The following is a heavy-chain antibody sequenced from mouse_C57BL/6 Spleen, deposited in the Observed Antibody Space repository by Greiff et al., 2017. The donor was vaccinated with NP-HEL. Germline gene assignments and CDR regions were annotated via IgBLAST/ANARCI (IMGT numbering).Heavy chain of an antibody. J-gene: IGHJ3*01. CDR3: ARYDYDVGWFAY. V-gene: IGHV1-64*01. CDR2: IHPNSGST. Sequence: VQLQQPGAELVKPGASVKLSCKASGYTFTSYWMHWVKQRPGQGLEWIGMIHPNSGSTNYNEKFKSKATLTVDKSSSTAYMQLSSLTSEDSAVYYCARYDYDVGWFAYWGQGTLVTVSA. CDR1: GYTFTSYW. D-gene: IGHD2-4*01.